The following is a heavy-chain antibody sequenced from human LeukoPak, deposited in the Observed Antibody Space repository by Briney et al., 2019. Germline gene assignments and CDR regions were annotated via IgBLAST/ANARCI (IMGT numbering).Heavy chain of an antibody. D-gene: IGHD1-26*01. Sequence: PGGSLRLSCAASGFTFSDTWMHWVRQAPGKGLVWVSRIRSDGSDTRYAESVKGRFTISRDNGKNTLYLQMNSLRAEDTGVYYCARVGATSWYWGQGTLVTVSS. CDR3: ARVGATSWY. CDR1: GFTFSDTW. J-gene: IGHJ4*02. V-gene: IGHV3-74*01. CDR2: IRSDGSDT.